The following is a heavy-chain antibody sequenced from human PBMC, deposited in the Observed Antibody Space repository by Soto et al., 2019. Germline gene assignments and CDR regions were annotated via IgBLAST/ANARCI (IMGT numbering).Heavy chain of an antibody. V-gene: IGHV1-58*01. CDR2: IVVGSGNT. D-gene: IGHD3-3*01. CDR3: AAPIIYDFWSGYPDH. J-gene: IGHJ4*02. CDR1: GFTFTSSA. Sequence: VASVKVSCKASGFTFTSSAVQWVRQARGQRLEWIGWIVVGSGNTNYAQKFQERVTITRDMSTSTAYMELSSLRSEDTAVYYCAAPIIYDFWSGYPDHWGQGTLVTVSS.